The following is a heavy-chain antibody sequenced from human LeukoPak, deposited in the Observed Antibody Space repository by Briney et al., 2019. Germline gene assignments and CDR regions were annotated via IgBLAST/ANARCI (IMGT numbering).Heavy chain of an antibody. D-gene: IGHD3-10*01. CDR2: INWNSGST. CDR3: ARRSSGSLLVFDY. CDR1: GFTFDDYG. V-gene: IGHV3-20*01. J-gene: IGHJ4*02. Sequence: TGGSLRLSCAASGFTFDDYGMSWVRQAPGKGLEWVSGINWNSGSTGYADSVKGRFTISRDNAKNSLYLQMNSLRAEDTALYHCARRSSGSLLVFDYWGQGTLVTVSS.